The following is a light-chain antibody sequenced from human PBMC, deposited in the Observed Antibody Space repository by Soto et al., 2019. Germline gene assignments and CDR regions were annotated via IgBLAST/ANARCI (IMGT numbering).Light chain of an antibody. V-gene: IGLV1-40*01. CDR1: SSNIGAGYD. J-gene: IGLJ2*01. CDR2: GNS. Sequence: QSVLTQPPSVSGAPGQRVTISCTGSSSNIGAGYDVHWYQQLPGTAPKLLIDGNSNRPSGVPDLFAGSKSGTSASLAITGLQAEDDAYYYCQSYDSSLSVHVVFGGGTKLTVL. CDR3: QSYDSSLSVHVV.